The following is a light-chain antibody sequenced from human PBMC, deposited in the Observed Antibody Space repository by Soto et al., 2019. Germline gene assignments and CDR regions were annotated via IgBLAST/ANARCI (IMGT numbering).Light chain of an antibody. V-gene: IGKV3-20*01. CDR2: GAS. CDR1: QSVSSRY. CDR3: QQYGSSPLFT. Sequence: EIVLTQSPGTLSLSPGERATLSCRASQSVSSRYLAWYQQKPGQAPRLLIYGASSRATGIPDRFSGRGSGTDYSLTISILEPKDSAVYYCQQYGSSPLFTYGPGTKVDIK. J-gene: IGKJ3*01.